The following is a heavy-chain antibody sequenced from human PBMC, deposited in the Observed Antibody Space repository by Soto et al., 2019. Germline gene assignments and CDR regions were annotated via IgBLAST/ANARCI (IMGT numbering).Heavy chain of an antibody. J-gene: IGHJ4*02. CDR1: GFTVNTFN. V-gene: IGHV3-21*01. D-gene: IGHD2-8*01. CDR2: ISNYDNT. Sequence: EVRLEESGGGLVKPGGSLRLSCAASGFTVNTFNMNWVRQAPGKGLEWVSSISNYDNTAYADSVKGRFTVSRDNAKNSLFLQMNNLRAEDTAVYYCTLYDALVFDFWGQGALVTVSS. CDR3: TLYDALVFDF.